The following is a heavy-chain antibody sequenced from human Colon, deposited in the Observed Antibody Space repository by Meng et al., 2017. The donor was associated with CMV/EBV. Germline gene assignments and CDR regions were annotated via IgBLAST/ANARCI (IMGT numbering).Heavy chain of an antibody. J-gene: IGHJ4*02. CDR1: FTFGTSH. CDR3: ARGDCDGGGCVKLWVFDY. CDR2: ISSSSDYI. D-gene: IGHD2-21*01. V-gene: IGHV3-21*01. Sequence: FTFGTSHMHWVRQAPGKGLEWVAYISSSSDYIYYADSVKGRFTISRDNAKKSLYLQMSNLRAEDTAVYYCARGDCDGGGCVKLWVFDYWGLGTLVTVSS.